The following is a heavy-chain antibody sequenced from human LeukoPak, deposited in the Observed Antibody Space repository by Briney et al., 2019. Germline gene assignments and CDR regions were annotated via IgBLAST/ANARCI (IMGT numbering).Heavy chain of an antibody. J-gene: IGHJ5*02. CDR1: GFTFDDYA. V-gene: IGHV3-9*01. Sequence: PGRSLRLPCAASGFTFDDYAMHWVRQAPGKGLEWVSGISWNSGSIGYADSVKGRFTISRDNAKNSLYLQMNSLRAEDTALYYCAKQEGPWGQGTLVTVSS. CDR3: AKQEGP. CDR2: ISWNSGSI.